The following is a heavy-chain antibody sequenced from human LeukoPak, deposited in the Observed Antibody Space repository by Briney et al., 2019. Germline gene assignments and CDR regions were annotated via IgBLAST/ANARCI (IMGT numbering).Heavy chain of an antibody. CDR3: AIGHLPSFVRLSIP. V-gene: IGHV1-18*04. CDR1: GYTFTSYG. J-gene: IGHJ5*02. Sequence: GGSVRVSCAASGYTFTSYGMSWVRQAPGQGLEWMAWISAYNGNTNYAEKVKGRVTMTTDTSTITAYMEMRSLRSDDTAVYYCAIGHLPSFVRLSIPSGPGTLFSVSS. D-gene: IGHD3-9*01. CDR2: ISAYNGNT.